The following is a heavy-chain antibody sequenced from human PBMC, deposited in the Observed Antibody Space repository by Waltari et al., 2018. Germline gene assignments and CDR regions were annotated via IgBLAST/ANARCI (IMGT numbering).Heavy chain of an antibody. V-gene: IGHV3-21*01. Sequence: EVQLVESGGGLVKPGGSLRLSCAASGFTFSSYSMNWVRQAPGKGLEWVSSISSSSSYIYYADSVKGRFTISRDNAKNSLYLQMNSLRAEDTAVYYCARRSYGSGSYPDYWGQGTLVTVSS. CDR1: GFTFSSYS. CDR2: ISSSSSYI. J-gene: IGHJ4*02. D-gene: IGHD3-10*01. CDR3: ARRSYGSGSYPDY.